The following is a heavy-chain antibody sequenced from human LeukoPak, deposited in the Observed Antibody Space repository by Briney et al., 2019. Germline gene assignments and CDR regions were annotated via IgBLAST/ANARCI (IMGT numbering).Heavy chain of an antibody. D-gene: IGHD7-27*01. CDR2: IYYSGST. CDR3: ARDPSWGAGYFDY. J-gene: IGHJ4*02. V-gene: IGHV4-59*01. Sequence: SETLSLTCTVSGGSITSYYWSWIRQPPGKGLEWSGYIYYSGSTNYNPSLKSRVTISVDTSKNQFSLTLSSVTAADTAVYYCARDPSWGAGYFDYWGQGTLVTVSS. CDR1: GGSITSYY.